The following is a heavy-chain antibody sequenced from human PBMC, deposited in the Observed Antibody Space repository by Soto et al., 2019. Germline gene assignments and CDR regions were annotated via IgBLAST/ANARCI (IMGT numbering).Heavy chain of an antibody. CDR2: IIPIFGTA. D-gene: IGHD3-10*01. CDR3: AHITMVRGVTSYYIDD. J-gene: IGHJ4*02. CDR1: GGTFSSYA. Sequence: QVQLVQSGAEVKKPGSSVKVSCKASGGTFSSYAISWVRQAPGQGLEWMGGIIPIFGTANYAQKFQGRVTITADESTSTAYMELSSLRSEATAVYYCAHITMVRGVTSYYIDDWGQGTPVTVSS. V-gene: IGHV1-69*01.